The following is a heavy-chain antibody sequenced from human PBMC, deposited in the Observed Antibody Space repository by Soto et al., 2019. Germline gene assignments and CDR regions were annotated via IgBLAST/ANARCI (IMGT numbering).Heavy chain of an antibody. Sequence: QVQLVESGGGVVQPGRSLRLSCAASGFTFSSYAMHWVRQAPGKGLEWVAVISYDGSNKYYADSVKGRFTISRDNSKNTLYLQMNSLRAEDTAVYYCARDNSSSSHFDYWGQGPLVTVSS. D-gene: IGHD6-6*01. CDR1: GFTFSSYA. CDR2: ISYDGSNK. CDR3: ARDNSSSSHFDY. J-gene: IGHJ4*02. V-gene: IGHV3-30-3*01.